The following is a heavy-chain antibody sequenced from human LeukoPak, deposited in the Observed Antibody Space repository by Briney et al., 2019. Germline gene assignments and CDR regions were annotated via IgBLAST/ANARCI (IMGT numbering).Heavy chain of an antibody. D-gene: IGHD3-16*02. CDR1: GFTFSSYN. Sequence: PGGSLRLSCAASGFTFSSYNMNWVRQAPGKGLEWVSSITSGSDMYYADPVKGRFTISRDNGKDSLYLQMNSLRAEDTAVYYCARDPMEVSPWGQGTLVTVSS. CDR2: ITSGSDM. CDR3: ARDPMEVSP. J-gene: IGHJ5*02. V-gene: IGHV3-21*01.